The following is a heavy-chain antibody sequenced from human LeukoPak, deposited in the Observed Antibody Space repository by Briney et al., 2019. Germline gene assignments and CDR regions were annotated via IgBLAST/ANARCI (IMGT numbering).Heavy chain of an antibody. J-gene: IGHJ6*03. CDR1: GGSISSYY. V-gene: IGHV4-4*07. CDR3: ARDSNSHLHSYFSMDV. CDR2: IYTSGNT. D-gene: IGHD4-11*01. Sequence: SETLSLTCTVSGGSISSYYWSWIRQPAGKGLEWIGRIYTSGNTNYNPSLKSRVTMSLDKSKDQFSLKLSSVTAADTAVYYCARDSNSHLHSYFSMDVWGKGTTVTVSS.